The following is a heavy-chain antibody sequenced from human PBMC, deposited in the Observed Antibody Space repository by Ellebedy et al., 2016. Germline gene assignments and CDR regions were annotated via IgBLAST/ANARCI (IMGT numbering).Heavy chain of an antibody. D-gene: IGHD6-19*01. CDR3: ARDRGEAVAGISY. CDR2: ISSSSSYI. V-gene: IGHV3-21*01. Sequence: GESLKISXAASGFTFSSYSMNWVRQAPGKGLEWVSSISSSSSYIYYADSVKGRFTISRDNAKNSLYLQMNSLRAEDTAVYYCARDRGEAVAGISYWGQGTLVTVSS. J-gene: IGHJ4*02. CDR1: GFTFSSYS.